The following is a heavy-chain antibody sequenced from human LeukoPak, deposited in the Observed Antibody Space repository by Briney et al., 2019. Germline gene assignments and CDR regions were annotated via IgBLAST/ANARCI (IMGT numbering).Heavy chain of an antibody. J-gene: IGHJ4*02. Sequence: PSETLSLTCTVSAYSISSSYYWGWIRQPPGKGLEWIGSIYQSGSTYYNPSLKSRVTISVDTSKNQFSLKLSSVTAADTAVYYCASISYCGGDCYWDYWGQGTLVTVSS. CDR1: AYSISSSYY. CDR2: IYQSGST. CDR3: ASISYCGGDCYWDY. V-gene: IGHV4-38-2*02. D-gene: IGHD2-21*01.